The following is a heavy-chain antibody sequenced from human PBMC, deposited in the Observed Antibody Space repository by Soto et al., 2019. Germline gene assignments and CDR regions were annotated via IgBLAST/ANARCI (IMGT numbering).Heavy chain of an antibody. Sequence: ASVKVSCQASGYIFTAYSMHWVRQAPGQGLEWVGWFNPNSGDTIYAQKFQGRVTLTGDTSISTAYMELYSLTSDDTAVYYCAREASAVISLDYWGQGTLVTVSS. CDR3: AREASAVISLDY. D-gene: IGHD6-19*01. CDR2: FNPNSGDT. CDR1: GYIFTAYS. V-gene: IGHV1-2*02. J-gene: IGHJ4*02.